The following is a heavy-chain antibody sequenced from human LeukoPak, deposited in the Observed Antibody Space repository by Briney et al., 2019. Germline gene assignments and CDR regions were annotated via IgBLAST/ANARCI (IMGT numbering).Heavy chain of an antibody. J-gene: IGHJ4*02. Sequence: ASVKVSCKASGYTFTSYYMHWVRQAPGQGLEWMGIINPSGGSTSYAQKLQGRVTMTTGTSTSTAYMELRSLRSDDTAVYYCARDMLSNGLFDYWGQGTLVTVSS. V-gene: IGHV1-46*01. CDR1: GYTFTSYY. CDR2: INPSGGST. D-gene: IGHD3-10*02. CDR3: ARDMLSNGLFDY.